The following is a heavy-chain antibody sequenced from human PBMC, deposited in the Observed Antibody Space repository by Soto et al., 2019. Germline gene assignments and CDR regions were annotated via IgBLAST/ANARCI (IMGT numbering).Heavy chain of an antibody. V-gene: IGHV4-39*01. CDR2: IDYSGST. D-gene: IGHD4-17*01. CDR3: MSTVTTYYFDY. Sequence: QLQLQESGPGLVKPSETLSLTCTVSGGSISSSSYYWGWIRQPPGKGLEWIGSIDYSGSTYYNPSLKSRVTISVDTSKNQFSLKLSSVTAADTAVYYCMSTVTTYYFDYWGQGTLVTVSS. J-gene: IGHJ4*02. CDR1: GGSISSSSYY.